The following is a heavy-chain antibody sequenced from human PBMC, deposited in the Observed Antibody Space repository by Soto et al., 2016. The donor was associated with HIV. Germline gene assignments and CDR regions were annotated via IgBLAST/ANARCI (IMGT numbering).Heavy chain of an antibody. CDR3: RPSAAQLGS. J-gene: IGHJ4*02. Sequence: EVQLVESGGGLVQPGGSLKLSCAASGFTFSGSAMHWVRQASGKGLEWVGRIRSKANSYATAYAASVKGRFTISRDDSKNTAYLQMNSLKTEDTAVYYCRPSAAQLGSWGQGTLVTVSP. CDR2: IRSKANSYAT. D-gene: IGHD6-13*01. V-gene: IGHV3-73*01. CDR1: GFTFSGSA.